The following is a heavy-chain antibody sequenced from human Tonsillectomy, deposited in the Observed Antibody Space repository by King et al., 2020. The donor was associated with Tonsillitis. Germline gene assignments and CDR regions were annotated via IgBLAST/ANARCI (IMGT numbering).Heavy chain of an antibody. CDR1: GDTFSSSG. D-gene: IGHD3-22*01. Sequence: QLVQSGTEVKKPGSSVKVSCKASGDTFSSSGISWVRQAPGQGLEWVGGIIPIFGTTTYAQKFQGRVTITADESTTTAYMERGSLRCEYTALYYCARDQISNNGYGPVLFWGQGTLVTVSS. V-gene: IGHV1-69*01. J-gene: IGHJ4*02. CDR3: ARDQISNNGYGPVLF. CDR2: IIPIFGTT.